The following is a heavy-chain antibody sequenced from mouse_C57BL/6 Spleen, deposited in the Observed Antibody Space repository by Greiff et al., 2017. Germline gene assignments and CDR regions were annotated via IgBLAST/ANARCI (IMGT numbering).Heavy chain of an antibody. D-gene: IGHD2-2*01. V-gene: IGHV14-3*01. CDR2: IDPANGNT. J-gene: IGHJ3*01. Sequence: EVQLQQSVAELVRPGASVKLSCTASGFNIKNNYMHWVKQRPEQGLEWIGRIDPANGNTKYAPKFQGKATITADTSSNTACLQLSSLTSEDTAIYYCAPSYGSDWFAYWGQGTLVTVSA. CDR3: APSYGSDWFAY. CDR1: GFNIKNNY.